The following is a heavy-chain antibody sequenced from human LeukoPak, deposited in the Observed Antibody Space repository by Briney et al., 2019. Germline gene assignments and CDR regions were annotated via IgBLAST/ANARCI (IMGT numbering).Heavy chain of an antibody. CDR2: ISAYNGNT. J-gene: IGHJ3*02. Sequence: ASVKVSCKASGYTFTSYGISWARQAPGQGLEWMGWISAYNGNTNYAQKLQGRVTMTTDTSTSTAYMELRSLRSDDTAVYYCARDVGAAALDAFDIWGQGTMVTVSS. CDR1: GYTFTSYG. V-gene: IGHV1-18*01. CDR3: ARDVGAAALDAFDI. D-gene: IGHD6-13*01.